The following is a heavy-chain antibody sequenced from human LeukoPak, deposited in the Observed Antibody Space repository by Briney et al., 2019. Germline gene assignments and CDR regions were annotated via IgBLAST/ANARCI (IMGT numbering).Heavy chain of an antibody. J-gene: IGHJ4*02. CDR2: IYSDGST. D-gene: IGHD3-22*01. CDR1: GFTVSSNY. Sequence: PGGSLRLSCAASGFTVSSNYMSWVRQAPGKGLEWVSVIYSDGSTYYADSVKGRFTISRDNSKNTLYLQMNSLRAEDTAVYYCARGPQKNGHSSGYPGYFDYWGQGTLVTVSS. CDR3: ARGPQKNGHSSGYPGYFDY. V-gene: IGHV3-53*01.